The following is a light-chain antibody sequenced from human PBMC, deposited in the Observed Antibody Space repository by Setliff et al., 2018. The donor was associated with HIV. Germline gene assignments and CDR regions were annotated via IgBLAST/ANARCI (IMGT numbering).Light chain of an antibody. CDR2: EGS. V-gene: IGLV2-23*01. J-gene: IGLJ1*01. Sequence: QSALAQPASVSGSPGQSITISCTGTSSDVGSYNLVSWYQQHSGKAPKLMIYEGSKRPSGVSNRFSGSKSGHTASLTISGLQAEDEADYYCCSYAGSSTTYVFGTGTEVTVL. CDR1: SSDVGSYNL. CDR3: CSYAGSSTTYV.